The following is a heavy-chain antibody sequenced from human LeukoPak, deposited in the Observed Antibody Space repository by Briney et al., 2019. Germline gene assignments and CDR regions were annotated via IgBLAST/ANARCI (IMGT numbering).Heavy chain of an antibody. CDR3: ARGFRWFDY. J-gene: IGHJ4*02. Sequence: SETLSLTCTVSGGSISSYDWSWIRQPAGMGLEWIGRIYTSGSTNYNPSLKSRGTMSVDTSKIQFSLKLSSATAADTAVYYCARGFRWFDYWGQGTLVTVSS. V-gene: IGHV4-4*07. D-gene: IGHD6-13*01. CDR2: IYTSGST. CDR1: GGSISSYD.